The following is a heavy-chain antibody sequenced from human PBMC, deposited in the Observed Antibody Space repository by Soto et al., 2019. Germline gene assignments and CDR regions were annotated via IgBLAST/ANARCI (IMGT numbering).Heavy chain of an antibody. J-gene: IGHJ4*02. Sequence: QVQLVQSGAEVKNPGASVKVSCKASGYTFTSYGISWVRQAPGQGLEWMGWSSAYNGNTNYAQKLQGKVTMTTDTPTSTAYRELSSLRADDTAAYYCARRSGIAFSAYWGQGTLVTLSS. CDR1: GYTFTSYG. CDR2: SSAYNGNT. V-gene: IGHV1-18*04. D-gene: IGHD6-13*01. CDR3: ARRSGIAFSAY.